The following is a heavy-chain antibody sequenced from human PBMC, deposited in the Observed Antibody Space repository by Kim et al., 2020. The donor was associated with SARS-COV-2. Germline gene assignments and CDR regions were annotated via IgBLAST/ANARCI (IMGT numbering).Heavy chain of an antibody. V-gene: IGHV4-59*01. CDR2: IYYSGST. D-gene: IGHD1-20*01. Sequence: SETLSLTCTVSGGSISSYYWSWIRQPPGKGLEWIGYIYYSGSTNYNPSLKSRVTISVDTSKNQFSLKLSSVTAADTAVYYCARGSDTVVTGTWDYWGQGTLVTVSS. J-gene: IGHJ4*02. CDR1: GGSISSYY. CDR3: ARGSDTVVTGTWDY.